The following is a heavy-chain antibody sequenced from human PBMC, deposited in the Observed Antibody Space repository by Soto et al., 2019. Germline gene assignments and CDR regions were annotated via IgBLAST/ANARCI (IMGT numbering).Heavy chain of an antibody. D-gene: IGHD5-12*01. Sequence: SPTLSLTCAISGDSVSSHSAAWNWIRQSPSRGLEWLGRTYYRSKWYNDYAVSVKSRITINPDTSKNQFSLQLNSVTPEDTAVYYCARWEESGASAIVAGPYYYYGMDVWGQGTTVTVS. CDR1: GDSVSSHSAA. V-gene: IGHV6-1*01. J-gene: IGHJ6*02. CDR2: TYYRSKWYN. CDR3: ARWEESGASAIVAGPYYYYGMDV.